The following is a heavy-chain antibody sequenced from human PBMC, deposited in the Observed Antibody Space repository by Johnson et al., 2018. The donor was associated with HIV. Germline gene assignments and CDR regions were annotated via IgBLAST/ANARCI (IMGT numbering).Heavy chain of an antibody. CDR1: GFKLYEYD. D-gene: IGHD6-19*01. CDR3: AKELALYSSGYGGDAFDI. J-gene: IGHJ3*02. Sequence: VQLVESGGDVVRPGGSLRISCVASGFKLYEYDVSWVRQVPGKGLEWVAVIWYDGSNKYYADSVKGRFTISRDNSKNTLYLQMNSLRAEDTAVYYCAKELALYSSGYGGDAFDIWGQGTMVTVSS. CDR2: IWYDGSNK. V-gene: IGHV3-33*06.